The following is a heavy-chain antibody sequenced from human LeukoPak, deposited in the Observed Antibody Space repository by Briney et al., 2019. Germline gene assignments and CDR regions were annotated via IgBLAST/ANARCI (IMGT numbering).Heavy chain of an antibody. CDR2: INPNSGGT. CDR1: GYTFTGYY. Sequence: GASVKVSCKASGYTFTGYYMHWVRQAPGQGLEWMGWINPNSGGTNYAQKFQGRVTMTGDTSISTAYMELSRLRSDDTAVYYCARESDDLWSGYSPSYWGQGTLVTVSS. J-gene: IGHJ4*02. CDR3: ARESDDLWSGYSPSY. V-gene: IGHV1-2*02. D-gene: IGHD3-3*01.